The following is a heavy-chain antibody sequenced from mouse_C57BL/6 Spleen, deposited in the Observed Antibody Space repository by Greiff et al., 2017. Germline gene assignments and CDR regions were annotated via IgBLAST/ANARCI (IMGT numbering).Heavy chain of an antibody. Sequence: VQLQQPGAELVMPGASVKLSCKASGYTFTSYWMPWVKQRPGQGLEWIGEIDPSDSYTNYNQKFKGKSTLTVDKSSSTAYMQLSSLTSEDSAVYYCARSNYGSSYDYWGQGTTLTVSS. CDR1: GYTFTSYW. V-gene: IGHV1-69*01. CDR3: ARSNYGSSYDY. D-gene: IGHD1-1*01. J-gene: IGHJ2*01. CDR2: IDPSDSYT.